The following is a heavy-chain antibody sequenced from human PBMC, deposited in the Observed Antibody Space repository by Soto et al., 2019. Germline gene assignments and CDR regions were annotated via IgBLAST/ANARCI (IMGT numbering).Heavy chain of an antibody. Sequence: QVQLQQWGAGLLKPSETLSLTCAVYGGSFSGYYWSWIRQPPGKGLEWIGEINHSGSTNYNPSLKRRVTISVDTSKNQFSLKLSSVTAADTAVYYCARVATMVRGVRRPFDYWGQGTLVTVSS. V-gene: IGHV4-34*01. CDR2: INHSGST. J-gene: IGHJ4*02. CDR3: ARVATMVRGVRRPFDY. CDR1: GGSFSGYY. D-gene: IGHD3-10*01.